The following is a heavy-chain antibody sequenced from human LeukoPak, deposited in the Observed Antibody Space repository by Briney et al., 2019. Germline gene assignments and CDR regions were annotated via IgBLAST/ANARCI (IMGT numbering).Heavy chain of an antibody. CDR3: ARAHCRSTSCYYGDAFDI. CDR2: IYSGGST. CDR1: GFSVSSTY. D-gene: IGHD2-2*01. Sequence: GGSLRLSCAASGFSVSSTYMSWVRQAPGKGLGWVSVIYSGGSTYYADSVKGRFTISRDSSKNTLCLQMNSLRAEDTAVYYCARAHCRSTSCYYGDAFDIWGQGTMVTVSS. J-gene: IGHJ3*02. V-gene: IGHV3-53*01.